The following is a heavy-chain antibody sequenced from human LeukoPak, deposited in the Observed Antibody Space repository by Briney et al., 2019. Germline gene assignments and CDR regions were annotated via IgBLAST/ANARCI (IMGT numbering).Heavy chain of an antibody. D-gene: IGHD5-18*01. Sequence: PSETLSLTCTVSGGSISSSSYYWGWIRQPPGKGLEWIGSIYYSGSTYYNPSLKSRVTISVDTSKNQFSLKLSSVTAADTAVYYCARDTAMVNYFDYWGQGTLVTVSS. J-gene: IGHJ4*02. CDR1: GGSISSSSYY. V-gene: IGHV4-39*07. CDR3: ARDTAMVNYFDY. CDR2: IYYSGST.